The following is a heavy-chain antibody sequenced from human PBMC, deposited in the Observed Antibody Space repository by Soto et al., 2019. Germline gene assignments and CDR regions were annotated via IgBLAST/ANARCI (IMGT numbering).Heavy chain of an antibody. CDR3: ATNIVVVPAAIYYYYGMDV. CDR2: ISGSGGST. CDR1: GFTFSSYA. D-gene: IGHD2-2*01. V-gene: IGHV3-23*01. J-gene: IGHJ6*02. Sequence: GWSLRLSCAASGFTFSSYAMSWVRQAPGKGLEWVSAISGSGGSTYYADSVKGRFTISRDNSKNTLYLQMNSLRAEDTAVYYCATNIVVVPAAIYYYYGMDVWGQGTTVTVSS.